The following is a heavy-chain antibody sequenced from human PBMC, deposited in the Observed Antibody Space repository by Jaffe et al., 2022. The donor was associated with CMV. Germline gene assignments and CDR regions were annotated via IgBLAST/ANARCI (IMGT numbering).Heavy chain of an antibody. V-gene: IGHV3-23*01. Sequence: EVQLLESGGGLVQPGGSLRLSCAASGFTFSTYAMNWVRWAPGKGLEWVLAISDSGGSTYYADSVKGRFTISRDNSKNTLYLQMNRLRVEDTAVYYCAKGGGWLYYFDYWGQGTLVTVSS. CDR3: AKGGGWLYYFDY. D-gene: IGHD6-19*01. CDR2: ISDSGGST. CDR1: GFTFSTYA. J-gene: IGHJ4*02.